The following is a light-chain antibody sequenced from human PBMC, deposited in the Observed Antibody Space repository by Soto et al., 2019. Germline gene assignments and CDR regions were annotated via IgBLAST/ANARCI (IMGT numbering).Light chain of an antibody. CDR3: QRYENYWT. V-gene: IGKV1-5*01. Sequence: DIQMTQSPSTLSATAGDRVTITCRASQSISAWLAWYQQKPGKAPKLLIYDASNLESRVPSRFSGSGSGTEFTLTISNLQPDYFATYYCQRYENYWTFGQGTKVEIK. J-gene: IGKJ1*01. CDR1: QSISAW. CDR2: DAS.